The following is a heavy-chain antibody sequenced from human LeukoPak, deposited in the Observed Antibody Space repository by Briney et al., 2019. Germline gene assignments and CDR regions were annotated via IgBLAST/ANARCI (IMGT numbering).Heavy chain of an antibody. J-gene: IGHJ4*02. V-gene: IGHV4-61*01. CDR2: IYYSGST. CDR3: ARAGVAATSFDY. Sequence: SETLSLTCTVSGGSVSSGSYYWSWIRQPPGKELEWIGYIYYSGSTNYNPSLKSRVTISVDTSKNQFSLKLSSVTAADTAVYYCARAGVAATSFDYWGQGTLVTVSS. D-gene: IGHD2-15*01. CDR1: GGSVSSGSYY.